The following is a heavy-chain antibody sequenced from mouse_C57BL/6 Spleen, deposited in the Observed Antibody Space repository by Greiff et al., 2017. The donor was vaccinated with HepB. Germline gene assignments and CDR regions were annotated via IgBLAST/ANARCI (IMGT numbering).Heavy chain of an antibody. V-gene: IGHV1-69*01. CDR1: GYTFTSYW. Sequence: QVQLQQPGAELVMPGASVKLSCKASGYTFTSYWMHWVKQRPGQGLEWIGEIDPSDSYTNYNQKFKGKATLTADKSSSTAYMQLSSLTSEDSAVYFCARGNYDYDVDYWGQGTTLTVSS. D-gene: IGHD2-4*01. CDR2: IDPSDSYT. J-gene: IGHJ2*01. CDR3: ARGNYDYDVDY.